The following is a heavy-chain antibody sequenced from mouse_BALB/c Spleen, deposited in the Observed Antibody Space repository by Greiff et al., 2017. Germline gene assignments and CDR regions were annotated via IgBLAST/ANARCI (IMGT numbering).Heavy chain of an antibody. CDR2: IWGDGST. CDR3: ASCGYDGYFDY. V-gene: IGHV2-6-7*01. CDR1: GFSLTGYG. Sequence: QVHVKQSGPGLVAPSQSLSITCTVSGFSLTGYGVNWVRQPPGKGLEWLGMIWGDGSTDYNSALKSRLSISKDNSKSQVFLKMNSLQTDDTARYYCASCGYDGYFDYWGQGTTLTVSS. D-gene: IGHD2-2*01. J-gene: IGHJ2*01.